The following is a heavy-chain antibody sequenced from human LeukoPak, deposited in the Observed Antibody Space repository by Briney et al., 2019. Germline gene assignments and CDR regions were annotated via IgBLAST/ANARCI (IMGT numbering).Heavy chain of an antibody. V-gene: IGHV4-59*08. J-gene: IGHJ4*02. Sequence: SETLSLTCTVSDASISGYYWSWIRQPPGKGLEWIGSIHFSGSTNYNPSLRSRVTISVDTSKNQLSLKLSSVTAADTAVYYCARIDRAVAGTIDYWGQGTLVTVSS. CDR2: IHFSGST. CDR1: DASISGYY. CDR3: ARIDRAVAGTIDY. D-gene: IGHD6-19*01.